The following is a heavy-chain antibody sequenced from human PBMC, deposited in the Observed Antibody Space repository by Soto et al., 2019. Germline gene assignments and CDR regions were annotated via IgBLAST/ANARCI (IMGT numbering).Heavy chain of an antibody. V-gene: IGHV1-24*01. CDR2: IIPDFGKA. J-gene: IGHJ4*02. Sequence: ASVKVSCKVSGYTLTELSMHWVRQAPGKGLEWMGGIIPDFGKANYAQKFQGRVTITADESTSTAYMELSSPRSEDTAVYYCARDSKYYGSGSYFNYWGQGTLVTVSS. D-gene: IGHD3-10*01. CDR1: GYTLTELS. CDR3: ARDSKYYGSGSYFNY.